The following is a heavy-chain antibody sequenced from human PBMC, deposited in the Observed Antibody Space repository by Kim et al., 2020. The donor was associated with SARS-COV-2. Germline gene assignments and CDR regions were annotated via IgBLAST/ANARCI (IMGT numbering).Heavy chain of an antibody. Sequence: GGSLRLSCAASTLTYTRYVMTWVRQAPGKGLEWVSSVSGSGGSAYYADSVKGRFTSSRDNSKSTLYLQMNSLTAEDTAVYYCVGSTDWYGAFDSWSQGTL. J-gene: IGHJ4*02. CDR1: TLTYTRYV. CDR2: VSGSGGSA. V-gene: IGHV3-23*01. CDR3: VGSTDWYGAFDS. D-gene: IGHD3-9*01.